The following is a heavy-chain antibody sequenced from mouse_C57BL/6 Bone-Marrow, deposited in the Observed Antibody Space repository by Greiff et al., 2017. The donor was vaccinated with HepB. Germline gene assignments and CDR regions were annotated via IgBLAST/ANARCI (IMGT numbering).Heavy chain of an antibody. V-gene: IGHV3-6*01. CDR2: ISYDGSN. J-gene: IGHJ3*01. Sequence: VQLKESGPGLVKPSQSLSLTCSVTGYSITSGYYWNWIRQFPGNKLEWMGYISYDGSNNYNPSLKNRISITRDTSKNQFFLKLNSVTTEDTATYYCARDDGYYDAYWGQGTLVTVSA. CDR3: ARDDGYYDAY. D-gene: IGHD2-3*01. CDR1: GYSITSGYY.